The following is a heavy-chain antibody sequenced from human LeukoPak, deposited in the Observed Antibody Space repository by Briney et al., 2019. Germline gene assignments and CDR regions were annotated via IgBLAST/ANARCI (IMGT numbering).Heavy chain of an antibody. Sequence: TGGSLRLSCAASGFTFTNYEMNWVRQAPGKGLEWVSYISNSGSIIYYADSVKGRFTISRDNAKNSLYLQMNSLRAEDTAVYYCASVMEYYYYYMDVWGKGTTVTISS. D-gene: IGHD3-16*01. J-gene: IGHJ6*03. CDR3: ASVMEYYYYYMDV. CDR1: GFTFTNYE. V-gene: IGHV3-48*03. CDR2: ISNSGSII.